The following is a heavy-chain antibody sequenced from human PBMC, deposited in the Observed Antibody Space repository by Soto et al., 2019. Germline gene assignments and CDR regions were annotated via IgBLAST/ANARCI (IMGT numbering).Heavy chain of an antibody. D-gene: IGHD3-10*01. CDR3: AIVYYGSGSYYNSHGMDV. J-gene: IGHJ6*02. V-gene: IGHV1-8*02. Sequence: ASVKVSCKASGYAFTSYGFSWVRQATGQGLEWMGWMNPNSGNTGYAQKFQGRVTMTRNTSISTAYMELSSLRSEDTAVYYCAIVYYGSGSYYNSHGMDVWGQGTTVTVSS. CDR2: MNPNSGNT. CDR1: GYAFTSYG.